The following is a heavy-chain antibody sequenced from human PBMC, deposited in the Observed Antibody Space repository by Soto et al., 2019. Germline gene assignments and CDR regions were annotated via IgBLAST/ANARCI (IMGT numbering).Heavy chain of an antibody. J-gene: IGHJ5*02. Sequence: PGGSLRLSCAASGFTFSSYWMSWVRQAPGKGLEWVANIKQDGSEKYYVDSVKGRFTISRDNAKNSLYLQMNSLRAEDTAVYYCARGYGYSSSWYGVRDIDWFAPWGQGTLVTVSS. CDR2: IKQDGSEK. D-gene: IGHD6-13*01. V-gene: IGHV3-7*01. CDR1: GFTFSSYW. CDR3: ARGYGYSSSWYGVRDIDWFAP.